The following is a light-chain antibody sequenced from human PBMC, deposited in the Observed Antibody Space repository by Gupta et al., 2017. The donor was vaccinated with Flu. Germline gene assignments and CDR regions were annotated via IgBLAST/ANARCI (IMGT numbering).Light chain of an antibody. CDR2: GAS. CDR1: QTILHSSNNKNY. V-gene: IGKV4-1*01. Sequence: DIVMTQSPESLAVSLGEEATINCKSSQTILHSSNNKNYLAWYQHKAGQSPKLLIYGASTRDSGVPDRFTGGGSGTEFTLTINSLQAEDVAVYYCQQYYNLPLTFGGGTKVEI. J-gene: IGKJ4*01. CDR3: QQYYNLPLT.